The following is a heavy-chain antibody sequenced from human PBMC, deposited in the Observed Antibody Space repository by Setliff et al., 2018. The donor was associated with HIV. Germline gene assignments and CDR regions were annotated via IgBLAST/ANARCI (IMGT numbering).Heavy chain of an antibody. D-gene: IGHD4-17*01. CDR1: GFTFTNYD. V-gene: IGHV3-48*03. Sequence: GGSLRLSCAASGFTFTNYDMNWVRQAPGRGLEWISHISSSTGRAIYYADSVKGRFTISRDDPKNSLYLQMNSLRVEDTALYYCARDLSRSADYGVFDSWGQGTPVTVSS. J-gene: IGHJ4*02. CDR3: ARDLSRSADYGVFDS. CDR2: ISSSTGRAI.